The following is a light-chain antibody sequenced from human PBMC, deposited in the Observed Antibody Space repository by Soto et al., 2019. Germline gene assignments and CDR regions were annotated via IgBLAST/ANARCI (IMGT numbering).Light chain of an antibody. CDR3: QHYGSSXVT. V-gene: IGKV3-20*01. CDR1: QSVSSTY. CDR2: GAS. J-gene: IGKJ5*01. Sequence: EVVLTQSPGALSMSPGERATLSCRTSQSVSSTYLAWYQQNPGQAPRLLIYGASSRATGIPDRFSGSGSGXXXXLTXSRLEPEDFAVYYCQHYGSSXVTFGQGTRLEIK.